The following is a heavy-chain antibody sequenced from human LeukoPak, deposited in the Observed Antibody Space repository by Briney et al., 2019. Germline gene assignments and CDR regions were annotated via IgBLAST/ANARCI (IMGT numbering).Heavy chain of an antibody. CDR2: LYKNGNT. D-gene: IGHD7-27*01. J-gene: IGHJ4*02. V-gene: IGHV3-53*01. CDR1: GFTFSNYW. Sequence: GGSLRLSCAASGFTFSNYWMSWVRQAPGRGLEWVSHLYKNGNTNYADSVEGRFTISRDSSNNILFLQMSNLRTEDSAVYYCARVLGTTDYFDYWGQGTLVAVSS. CDR3: ARVLGTTDYFDY.